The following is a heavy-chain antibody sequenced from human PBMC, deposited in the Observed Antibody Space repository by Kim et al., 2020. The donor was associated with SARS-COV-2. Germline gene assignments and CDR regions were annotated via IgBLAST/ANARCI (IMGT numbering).Heavy chain of an antibody. D-gene: IGHD3-3*01. CDR2: INHSGST. CDR1: GGSFSGYY. J-gene: IGHJ6*02. Sequence: SETLSLTCAVYGGSFSGYYWSWIRQPPGKGLEWIGEINHSGSTNYNPSLKSRVTISVDTSKNQFSLKLSSVTAADTAVYYCARVNGRVGYDFWSGRNPFYYYYYGMDVWGQGTTVTVSS. CDR3: ARVNGRVGYDFWSGRNPFYYYYYGMDV. V-gene: IGHV4-34*01.